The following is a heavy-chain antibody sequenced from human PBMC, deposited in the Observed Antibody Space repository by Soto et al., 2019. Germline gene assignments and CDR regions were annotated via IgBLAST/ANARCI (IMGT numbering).Heavy chain of an antibody. CDR1: GYTFTSYG. CDR3: ARYYGSGYDYYGMDG. D-gene: IGHD3-10*01. J-gene: IGHJ6*02. CDR2: ISAYNANT. Sequence: QVQLVQSGAEVKKPGASVKVSCKASGYTFTSYGISWVRQAPGQGLEWMGWISAYNANTNYAQKLQGRVTITADESTSTAYMELSSLRSEDTAVYYCARYYGSGYDYYGMDGWGQGTKVTVSS. V-gene: IGHV1-18*01.